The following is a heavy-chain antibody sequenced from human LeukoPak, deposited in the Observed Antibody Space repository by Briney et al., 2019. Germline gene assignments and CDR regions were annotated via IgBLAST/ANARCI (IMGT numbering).Heavy chain of an antibody. Sequence: SGPTLVKPTQTLTLTCTFSGFSLSTTGVGVTWVRQPPGKALEWLGLIYWNDNKHYSPSLKTRLTTTKDTSKKQVVLTMTNMDPVDTATYYCAHDRAGIGFDPWGQGTLVTVSS. CDR2: IYWNDNK. CDR1: GFSLSTTGVG. D-gene: IGHD3-22*01. V-gene: IGHV2-5*01. J-gene: IGHJ5*02. CDR3: AHDRAGIGFDP.